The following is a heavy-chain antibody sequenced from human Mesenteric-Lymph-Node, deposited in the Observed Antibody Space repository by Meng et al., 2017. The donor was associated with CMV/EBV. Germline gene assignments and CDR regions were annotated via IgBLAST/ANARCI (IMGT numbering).Heavy chain of an antibody. J-gene: IGHJ4*02. CDR2: IIPILGIA. V-gene: IGHV1-69*10. D-gene: IGHD2-2*01. CDR1: GGTFSSYA. CDR3: ARGALGYCSSTSCYYY. Sequence: VKVSCKASGGTFSSYAISWVRQAPGQGLEWMGGIIPILGIANYAQKFQGRVTITADKSTSTAYMELSSLRSEDTAVYYCARGALGYCSSTSCYYYWGQGTLVTVSS.